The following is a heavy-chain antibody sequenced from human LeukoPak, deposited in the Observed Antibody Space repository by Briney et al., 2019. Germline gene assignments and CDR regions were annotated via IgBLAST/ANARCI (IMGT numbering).Heavy chain of an antibody. V-gene: IGHV3-48*03. CDR3: ARARTRSWIQLWTLDY. Sequence: SGGSLRLSCAASGFTFSSYEMNWVRQTPGKGQEWVSYFSSSGSTIYYADSVKGRFTISRDNAKNSLYLQMNSLRAEDTDVYYCARARTRSWIQLWTLDYWGQGTLVTVSS. CDR1: GFTFSSYE. D-gene: IGHD5-18*01. J-gene: IGHJ4*02. CDR2: FSSSGSTI.